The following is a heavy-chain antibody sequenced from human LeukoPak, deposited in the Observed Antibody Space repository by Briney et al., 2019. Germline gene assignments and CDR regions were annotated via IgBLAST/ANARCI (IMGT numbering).Heavy chain of an antibody. D-gene: IGHD5-18*01. CDR3: ARKVGYGYALDY. J-gene: IGHJ4*02. CDR2: ISSSSSYI. Sequence: PGGSLRLSCAASGFTFSSYSMNWVRQAPGKGLEWVSSISSSSSYIYYADSVKGRFTISRDNAKNSLYLQMNSLRAEDTAVYYCARKVGYGYALDYWGQGTLVTVSS. V-gene: IGHV3-21*04. CDR1: GFTFSSYS.